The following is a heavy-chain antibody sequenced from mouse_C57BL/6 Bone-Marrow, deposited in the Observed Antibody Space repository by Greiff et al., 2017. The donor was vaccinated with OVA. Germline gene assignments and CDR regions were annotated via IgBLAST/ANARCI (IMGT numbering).Heavy chain of an antibody. Sequence: QVHVKQSGPGLVQPSQSLSITCTVSGFSLTSYGVHWVRQSPGKGLEWLGVIWRGGSTDYNAAFMSRLSITKDNAKSQVFFTMNRLQADDTAIYYCAKGGSSYVHDYWGQGTTLTVSS. V-gene: IGHV2-5*01. CDR3: AKGGSSYVHDY. D-gene: IGHD1-1*01. CDR1: GFSLTSYG. CDR2: IWRGGST. J-gene: IGHJ2*01.